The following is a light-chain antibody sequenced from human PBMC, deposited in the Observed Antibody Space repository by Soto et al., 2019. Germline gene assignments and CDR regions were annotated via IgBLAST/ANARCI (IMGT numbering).Light chain of an antibody. CDR3: QQYNSYPYT. Sequence: DIQMTQSPSTLSASVGDRVTITCRASQSISSWLAWYQQKPGKAPKPLIYKASSLETGVPSRFSGSGSETEFTLTISSLQPDDFATYHCQQYNSYPYTFGQGTKLEIK. CDR2: KAS. V-gene: IGKV1-5*03. J-gene: IGKJ2*01. CDR1: QSISSW.